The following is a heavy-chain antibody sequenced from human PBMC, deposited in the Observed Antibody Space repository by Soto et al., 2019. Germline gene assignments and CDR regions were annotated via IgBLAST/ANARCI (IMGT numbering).Heavy chain of an antibody. Sequence: WESLRISCATSVFTFSIYSMSWVRQAPGEGREWVLYIRHSSRTIYYADSVNGRFTISRDNAKNSLYLQMNSLRDEDTAVYYCARGGYSYGYVSYYYYGMDVWGQGTTVTVSS. V-gene: IGHV3-48*02. CDR2: IRHSSRTI. D-gene: IGHD5-18*01. CDR1: VFTFSIYS. J-gene: IGHJ6*02. CDR3: ARGGYSYGYVSYYYYGMDV.